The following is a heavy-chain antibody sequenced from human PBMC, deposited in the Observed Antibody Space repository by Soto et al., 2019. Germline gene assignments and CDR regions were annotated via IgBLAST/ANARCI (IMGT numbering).Heavy chain of an antibody. CDR3: ARREGRWLWSFDY. V-gene: IGHV4-39*01. CDR2: IYYSGRT. Sequence: QLQLQESGPGLVKPSETLSLTCTVSGGSINSGDYHWGWIRQPPGKGLEWIGSIYYSGRTYHNPSLKSGVTIPGDTSKNQGSLGLRTVTAADTAVYYCARREGRWLWSFDYWCKTTLVTVSS. D-gene: IGHD5-18*01. J-gene: IGHJ4*02. CDR1: GGSINSGDYH.